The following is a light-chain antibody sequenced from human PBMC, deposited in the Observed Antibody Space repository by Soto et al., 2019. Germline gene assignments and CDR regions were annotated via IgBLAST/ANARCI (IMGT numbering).Light chain of an antibody. CDR1: SSDVGSYNL. CDR3: SSYTSSSTPYV. CDR2: DVS. Sequence: QSVLTQPASVSGSPGQSITISCTGTSSDVGSYNLVCWYQQHPGKAPNLMIYDVSNRPTGVSNRFSGSKSGNTASLTISGLQAEDEADYYCSSYTSSSTPYVFGTGDQGHRP. J-gene: IGLJ1*01. V-gene: IGLV2-14*02.